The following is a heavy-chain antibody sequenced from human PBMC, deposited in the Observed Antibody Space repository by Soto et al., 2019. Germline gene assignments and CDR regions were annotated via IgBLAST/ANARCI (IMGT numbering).Heavy chain of an antibody. CDR3: ARGGYSGYDPKVPFDP. Sequence: GASVKVSCKASGYTFTSYGISWVRQAPGQGLEWMGWISAYNGNTNYAQKLQGRVTMTTDTSTSTAYMELRSLRSDDTAVYYCARGGYSGYDPKVPFDPWGQGTLVTVSS. J-gene: IGHJ5*02. D-gene: IGHD5-12*01. CDR1: GYTFTSYG. V-gene: IGHV1-18*01. CDR2: ISAYNGNT.